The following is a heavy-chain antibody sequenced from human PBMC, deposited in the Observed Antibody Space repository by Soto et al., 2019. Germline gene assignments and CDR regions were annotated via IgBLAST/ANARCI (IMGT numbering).Heavy chain of an antibody. J-gene: IGHJ4*02. CDR2: IYYSGST. CDR3: ARVVTAIKKAVWYFDY. CDR1: GGSISSGGYY. D-gene: IGHD2-21*02. Sequence: QVQLQESGPGLVKPSQTLSLTCTVSGGSISSGGYYWSWIRQHPGKGLEWIGYIYYSGSTYYNPSLQSRVTISVDTSKNQFSLKLSSVTAADTAVYYCARVVTAIKKAVWYFDYWGQGTLVTVSS. V-gene: IGHV4-31*03.